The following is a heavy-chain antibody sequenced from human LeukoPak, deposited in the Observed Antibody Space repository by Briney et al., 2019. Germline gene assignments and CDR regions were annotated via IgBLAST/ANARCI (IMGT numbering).Heavy chain of an antibody. V-gene: IGHV4-59*01. CDR2: IYYSGST. J-gene: IGHJ6*02. CDR3: ARGDSSSWDHYYYYYGMDV. Sequence: SETLSLTCTVSGGSISSYYWSWIRQPPGKGLEWIGYIYYSGSTNYNPSLKSRVTISVDTSKNQFSLKLSSVTAADTAVYYCARGDSSSWDHYYYYYGMDVWGQGTTVTVSS. D-gene: IGHD6-13*01. CDR1: GGSISSYY.